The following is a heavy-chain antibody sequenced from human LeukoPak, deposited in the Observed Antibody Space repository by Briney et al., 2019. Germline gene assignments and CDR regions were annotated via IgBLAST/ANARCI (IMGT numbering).Heavy chain of an antibody. CDR3: ARDHITMIVVGWFDP. CDR2: INPDGSEK. V-gene: IGHV3-7*03. D-gene: IGHD3-22*01. J-gene: IGHJ5*02. CDR1: GIAFSSYW. Sequence: PGGSLRLSCAASGIAFSSYWMTWVRQAPAKGLEWVANINPDGSEKYYVDSVKGRFTSSRDNAKNSVYLQMNSLKDEDTAVYYCARDHITMIVVGWFDPWGQGTLVTVSS.